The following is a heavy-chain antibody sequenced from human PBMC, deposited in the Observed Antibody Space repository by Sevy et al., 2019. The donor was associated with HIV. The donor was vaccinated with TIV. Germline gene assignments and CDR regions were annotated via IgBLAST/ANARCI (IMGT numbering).Heavy chain of an antibody. V-gene: IGHV3-21*01. CDR3: ARLPPTRAFDI. CDR2: ISSSSSYI. Sequence: GGSLRLSCAGSGFTFSSYTMNWVRQAPGKGLEWVSSISSSSSYIYYADSVKGRFTISRDNSKNTLYLQMNSLTTEDTAVYYCARLPPTRAFDIWGQGTLVTVSS. J-gene: IGHJ3*02. D-gene: IGHD1-1*01. CDR1: GFTFSSYT.